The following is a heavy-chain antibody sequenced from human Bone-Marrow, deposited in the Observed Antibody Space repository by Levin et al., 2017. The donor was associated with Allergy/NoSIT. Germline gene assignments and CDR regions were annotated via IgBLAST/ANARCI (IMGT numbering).Heavy chain of an antibody. D-gene: IGHD5-18*01. CDR3: ARDSHTDLVTPLDY. V-gene: IGHV3-9*01. Sequence: PGGSLRLSCAASGFTFEDYAMHWVRRVPGKGLEWVSGISWNSGRMAYADSVKGRFTISRDSAKRSLYLQMNNLTTDDSAFYYCARDSHTDLVTPLDYWGQGILVTVSS. CDR1: GFTFEDYA. CDR2: ISWNSGRM. J-gene: IGHJ4*02.